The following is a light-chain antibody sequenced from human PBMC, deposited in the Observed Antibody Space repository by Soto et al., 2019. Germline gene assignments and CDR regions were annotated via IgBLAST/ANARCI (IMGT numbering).Light chain of an antibody. CDR2: GAS. CDR3: HSYNSIPRT. Sequence: DIQMAQSPSSLSASIGDRVTITCRASQGISEYLAWYQHRPGNAPNLLIYGASILQSGVPSRFSGSGSGTHFTLTISSLQPEDVATYYCHSYNSIPRTFGQGTTVEIK. J-gene: IGKJ1*01. V-gene: IGKV1-27*01. CDR1: QGISEY.